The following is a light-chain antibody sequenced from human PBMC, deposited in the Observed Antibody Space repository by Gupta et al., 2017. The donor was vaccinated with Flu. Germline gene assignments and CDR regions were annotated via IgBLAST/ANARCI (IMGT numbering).Light chain of an antibody. V-gene: IGKV1-9*01. CDR3: QQLNGCPFT. J-gene: IGKJ3*01. CDR1: QGISNY. CDR2: AAS. Sequence: DIQLTPSPSFLSASVGDRVTLTCRASQGISNYLAWYQEKPGKAPRLLIYAASTLQSGVPTRFSGSGSGAEFTLTINSLQPEDSATYSCQQLNGCPFTFGHGTKVDIK.